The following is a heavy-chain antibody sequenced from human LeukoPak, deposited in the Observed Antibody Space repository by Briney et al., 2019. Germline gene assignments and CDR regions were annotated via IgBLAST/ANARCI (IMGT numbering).Heavy chain of an antibody. CDR2: ITWNSGSI. J-gene: IGHJ4*02. V-gene: IGHV3-9*01. D-gene: IGHD3-10*01. CDR3: AAGAGITRY. Sequence: GRSLRLSCAASGLTFYDYAMHWVRHAPGKGLEWVSGITWNSGSIAYADSAKGRFTISRDNAKNSLYLQMSTLRSEDTALYYCAAGAGITRYWGQGTLVTVSS. CDR1: GLTFYDYA.